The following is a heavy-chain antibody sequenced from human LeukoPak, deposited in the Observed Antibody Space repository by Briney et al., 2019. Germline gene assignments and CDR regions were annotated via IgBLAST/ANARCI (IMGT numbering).Heavy chain of an antibody. CDR3: ARAYPYHYCSSTSCYAFDI. Sequence: SETLSLTCTVSGGSISSYYWSWIRQPPGKGLEWIGYIYYSGSTNYNPSLKSRVTISVDTSKNQFSLKLSSVTAADTPVYYCARAYPYHYCSSTSCYAFDIWGQGTMVTVSS. D-gene: IGHD2-2*01. J-gene: IGHJ3*02. CDR1: GGSISSYY. CDR2: IYYSGST. V-gene: IGHV4-59*01.